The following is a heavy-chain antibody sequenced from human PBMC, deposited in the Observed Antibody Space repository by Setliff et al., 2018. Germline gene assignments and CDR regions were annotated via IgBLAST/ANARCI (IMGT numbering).Heavy chain of an antibody. Sequence: SVKVSCTASGYTFTTYGISWVRQAPGQGLEWMGWIGARNVKTNYAQKFQDRVTMTTDTSTSTGHMELRSLTSDDTAVYYCARRWETGDQDAYDIWGQGTMVTVSS. D-gene: IGHD7-27*01. J-gene: IGHJ3*02. V-gene: IGHV1-18*04. CDR2: IGARNVKT. CDR1: GYTFTTYG. CDR3: ARRWETGDQDAYDI.